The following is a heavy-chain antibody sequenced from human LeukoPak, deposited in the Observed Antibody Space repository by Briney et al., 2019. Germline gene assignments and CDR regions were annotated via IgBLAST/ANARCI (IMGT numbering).Heavy chain of an antibody. CDR2: ISGDGVST. Sequence: GGSLRLSCVAAGLPIGDFAMHWVRQAPGQGLEWVSLISGDGVSTFFADSVKGRFSISRDNSKNSLFLEMSSLRTEDTAMYYCARESGKFDYWGQGTLVAVSS. CDR3: ARESGKFDY. V-gene: IGHV3-43*02. CDR1: GLPIGDFA. J-gene: IGHJ4*02.